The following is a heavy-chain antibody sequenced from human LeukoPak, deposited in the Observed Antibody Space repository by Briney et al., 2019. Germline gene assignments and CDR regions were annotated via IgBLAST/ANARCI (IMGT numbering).Heavy chain of an antibody. D-gene: IGHD3-10*01. J-gene: IGHJ3*02. Sequence: GGSLRLSCAASGFTFSNAWMSWVRQASGKGLEWVGRIRSKANSYATAYAASVKGRFTISRDDSKNTAYLQMNSLKTEDTAVYYCTRLSLRRYYGSGSYYNVTSGAFDIWGQGTMVTVSS. CDR2: IRSKANSYAT. V-gene: IGHV3-73*01. CDR1: GFTFSNAW. CDR3: TRLSLRRYYGSGSYYNVTSGAFDI.